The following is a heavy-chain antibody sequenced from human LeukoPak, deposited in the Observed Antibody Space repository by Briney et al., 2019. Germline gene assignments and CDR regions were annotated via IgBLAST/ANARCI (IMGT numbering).Heavy chain of an antibody. J-gene: IGHJ4*02. CDR3: ATDPGIAVAAGYFDY. CDR1: GFTFSSYS. CDR2: FDPEDGET. Sequence: GGSLRLSCAASGFTFSSYSMNWVRQAPGKGLEWMGGFDPEDGETIYAQKFQGRVTMTEDTSTDTAYMELSSLRSEDTAVYYCATDPGIAVAAGYFDYRGQGTLVTVSS. V-gene: IGHV1-24*01. D-gene: IGHD6-19*01.